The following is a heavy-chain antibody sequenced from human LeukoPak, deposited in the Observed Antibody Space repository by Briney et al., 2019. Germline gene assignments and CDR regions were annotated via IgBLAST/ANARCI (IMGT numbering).Heavy chain of an antibody. D-gene: IGHD2-2*01. J-gene: IGHJ4*02. CDR3: ARRVVVPAAPYYFDY. V-gene: IGHV3-74*01. Sequence: GGSLRLSCAASGFIFSRYWMHWVLQAPGKGLVWVSRINSDGSSTSYADSVKGRFTISRDNAKNTLYLQMNSLRAEDTAVYYCARRVVVPAAPYYFDYWGQGTLVTVSS. CDR1: GFIFSRYW. CDR2: INSDGSST.